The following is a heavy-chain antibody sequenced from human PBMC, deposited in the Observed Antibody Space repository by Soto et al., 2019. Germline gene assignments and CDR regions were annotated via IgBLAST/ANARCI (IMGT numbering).Heavy chain of an antibody. V-gene: IGHV1-3*01. CDR3: ARDYTATTGHPDY. D-gene: IGHD1-1*01. CDR1: GYTFTNYA. Sequence: GASVKVSCKASGYTFTNYAIHWVRQAPGQGLEWMGWINAGNDNTKYSQKFQGRVTITRDTSASTAYMELSSLKSEDTAVYYCARDYTATTGHPDYWGQGTLVTVSS. J-gene: IGHJ4*02. CDR2: INAGNDNT.